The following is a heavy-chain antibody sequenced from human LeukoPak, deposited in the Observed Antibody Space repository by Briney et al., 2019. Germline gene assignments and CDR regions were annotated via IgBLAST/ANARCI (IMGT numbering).Heavy chain of an antibody. CDR1: XXTFTGYY. CDR2: IHPNSGGT. D-gene: IGHD2-2*01. Sequence: ASXXTFTGYYMHWVRQAPGQGLEWMGWIHPNSGGTNYAQKFQGRVTMTRDTSISTAYMELSRLRSEDTAGYYCARVXAXXXXXAXXXXVWGKGXTXTISS. J-gene: IGHJ6*03. CDR3: ARVXAXXXXXAXXXXV. V-gene: IGHV1-2*02.